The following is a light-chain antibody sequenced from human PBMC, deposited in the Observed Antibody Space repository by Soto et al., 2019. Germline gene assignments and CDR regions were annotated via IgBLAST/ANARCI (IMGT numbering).Light chain of an antibody. Sequence: EIVLTQSPGTLSLSPGERATLSCRASQSVTSSYLAWYQQKPGQAPRLLISGASSRATGIPDRFSGSGSGTDFTLTISRLEPEDFAVYYCQQYSTSRLTFGGWTKVEI. V-gene: IGKV3-20*01. J-gene: IGKJ4*01. CDR3: QQYSTSRLT. CDR1: QSVTSSY. CDR2: GAS.